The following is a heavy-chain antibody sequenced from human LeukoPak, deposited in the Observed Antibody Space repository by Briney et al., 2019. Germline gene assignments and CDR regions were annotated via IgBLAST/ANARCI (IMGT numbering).Heavy chain of an antibody. CDR2: INAYNCNT. CDR1: GYTFTSYG. J-gene: IGHJ5*02. V-gene: IGHV1-18*01. CDR3: ARAGYGDYALEGSWFDP. D-gene: IGHD4-17*01. Sequence: GASVKDSCKASGYTFTSYGFRWVRQAPGQGLEWMGCINAYNCNTNYAQKLQGRVTMTTDTSTSTDYMELRSLRSDDTAVYYCARAGYGDYALEGSWFDPWGQGTLVTVSS.